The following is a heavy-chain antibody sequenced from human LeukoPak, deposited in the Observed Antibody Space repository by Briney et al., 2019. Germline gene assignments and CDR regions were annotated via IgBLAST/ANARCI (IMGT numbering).Heavy chain of an antibody. V-gene: IGHV1-24*01. D-gene: IGHD3-22*01. CDR2: FDPEDGET. CDR3: ATVDSYYYDSSGSDY. CDR1: EYTLTELS. J-gene: IGHJ4*02. Sequence: GASVKVSCKVSEYTLTELSMHWVRQAPGKGLEWMGGFDPEDGETIYAQKFQGRVTMTEDTSTDTAYMELSSLRSEDTAVYYCATVDSYYYDSSGSDYWGQGTLVTVSS.